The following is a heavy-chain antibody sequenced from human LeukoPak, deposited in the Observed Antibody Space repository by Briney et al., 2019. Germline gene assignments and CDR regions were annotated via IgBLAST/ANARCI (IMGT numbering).Heavy chain of an antibody. CDR3: ARDLAYSRLDY. J-gene: IGHJ4*02. V-gene: IGHV3-7*01. CDR2: INPDGNKK. D-gene: IGHD5-18*01. Sequence: GGSLRLSCAVSGLTFSSSWMDWVRQAPGKGLEWVASINPDGNKKYAADSVKGRFTISRDNAENSLYLQMNSLRVEDTAFYYCARDLAYSRLDYWGQGMLVTVSS. CDR1: GLTFSSSW.